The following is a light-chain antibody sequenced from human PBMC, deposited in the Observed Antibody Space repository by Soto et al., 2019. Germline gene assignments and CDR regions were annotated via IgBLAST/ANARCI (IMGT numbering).Light chain of an antibody. CDR3: QQYGSSPPYT. Sequence: EIVLTQSPGTLSLSPGERATLSCRASQSVSSSYLAWYQQKPGQAPRLLIYGASSRATGIPERFSGSGSGTDFTININRLEPEDFAVYYCQQYGSSPPYTFGQGTKLEIK. J-gene: IGKJ2*01. V-gene: IGKV3-20*01. CDR2: GAS. CDR1: QSVSSSY.